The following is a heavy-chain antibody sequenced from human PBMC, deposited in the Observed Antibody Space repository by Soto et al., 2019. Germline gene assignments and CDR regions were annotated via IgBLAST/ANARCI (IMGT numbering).Heavy chain of an antibody. CDR1: GGSFSSYY. D-gene: IGHD3-3*01. CDR2: IYYSGST. V-gene: IGHV4-59*01. Sequence: XETLSLTCTVSGGSFSSYYWSWIRQPPGKGLDWIGYIYYSGSTNYNPSLKSRVTISVDTSKNQFSLKLSSVTAADTAVYYCARGGYYDFWSGYRSGPQGRFDHWGQGTLVTVSS. J-gene: IGHJ5*02. CDR3: ARGGYYDFWSGYRSGPQGRFDH.